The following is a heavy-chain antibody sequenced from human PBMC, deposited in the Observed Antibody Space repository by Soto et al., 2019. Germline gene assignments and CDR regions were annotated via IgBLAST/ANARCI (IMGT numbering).Heavy chain of an antibody. CDR1: GFTFSSYG. J-gene: IGHJ4*02. CDR3: ARVMGLVTAIFGPFDD. D-gene: IGHD2-21*02. V-gene: IGHV3-33*01. CDR2: IWYDGSNK. Sequence: GGSLRLSCAASGFTFSSYGMHWVRQAPGKGLEWVAVIWYDGSNKYYADSVKGRFTISRDNSKNTLYLQMNSLRAEDTAVYYCARVMGLVTAIFGPFDDWGQGTLVPVAS.